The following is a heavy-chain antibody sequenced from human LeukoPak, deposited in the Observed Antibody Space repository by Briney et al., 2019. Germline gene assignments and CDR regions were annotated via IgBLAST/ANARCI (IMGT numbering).Heavy chain of an antibody. V-gene: IGHV1-24*01. CDR2: IDPEDGQI. Sequence: ASVKVSCKASGYSLSEMSMHWVRQAPGKGLEWMGGIDPEDGQIMYAQNFQGRVTMTEDTSEETAYLELTSLTSDDTAVYFCATRRLDLPGGDYYLFAFDVWGPGTRVTVSS. J-gene: IGHJ3*01. D-gene: IGHD2-21*01. CDR1: GYSLSEMS. CDR3: ATRRLDLPGGDYYLFAFDV.